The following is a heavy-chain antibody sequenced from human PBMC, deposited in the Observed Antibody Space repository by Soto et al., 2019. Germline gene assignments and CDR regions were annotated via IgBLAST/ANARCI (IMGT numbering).Heavy chain of an antibody. CDR2: ISAYNGNT. CDR1: GYTFTSYG. J-gene: IGHJ4*02. Sequence: ASVKVSCKASGYTFTSYGISWVRQAPGQGLEWMGWISAYNGNTNYAQKLQGRVTMTTDTSTSTAYMELRSLRSDDTAVYYCARAGQYYYGSSGSPSDYWGQGTLVTVSS. D-gene: IGHD3-22*01. V-gene: IGHV1-18*01. CDR3: ARAGQYYYGSSGSPSDY.